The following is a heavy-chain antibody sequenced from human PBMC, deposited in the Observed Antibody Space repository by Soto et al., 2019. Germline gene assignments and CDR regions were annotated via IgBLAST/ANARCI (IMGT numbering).Heavy chain of an antibody. V-gene: IGHV1-69*13. CDR1: GGTFSSYA. J-gene: IGHJ1*01. CDR2: IIPIFGTA. CDR3: ASFIVVVTAARGFQH. D-gene: IGHD2-21*02. Sequence: SVKVSCKASGGTFSSYAISWVRQAPGQGLEWMGGIIPIFGTANYAQKFQGRVTITADESTSTAYMELSSLRSEDTAVYYCASFIVVVTAARGFQHWGEGTLVTVSS.